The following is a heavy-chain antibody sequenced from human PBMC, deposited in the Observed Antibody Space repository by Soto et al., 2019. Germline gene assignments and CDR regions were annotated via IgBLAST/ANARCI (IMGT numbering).Heavy chain of an antibody. V-gene: IGHV3-74*01. J-gene: IGHJ6*02. CDR1: GFTFSSYW. CDR3: ARDGRGMAVAGPVYYYYGMDV. Sequence: GGSLRLSCAASGFTFSSYWMHWVRQAPGKGLVWVSRIQSDGSSTSYAESVKGRFTISRDNAKNTLSLQMNSLRVEDTAVYYCARDGRGMAVAGPVYYYYGMDVWGQGPTVTVPS. CDR2: IQSDGSST. D-gene: IGHD6-19*01.